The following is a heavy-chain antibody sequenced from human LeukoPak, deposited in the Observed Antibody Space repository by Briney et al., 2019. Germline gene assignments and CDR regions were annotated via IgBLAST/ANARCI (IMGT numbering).Heavy chain of an antibody. D-gene: IGHD3-3*01. Sequence: PGGSLRLSCAASRFTFSDYYMSWIRQAPGKGLEWVSYICSSGSTIYYADSVKGRFTISRGNAKNSLYLQINSLRAEDTAVYYCARGSLGEDFWSGYSYYYMDGGGKGLTVTVS. CDR1: RFTFSDYY. CDR2: ICSSGSTI. V-gene: IGHV3-11*01. J-gene: IGHJ6*03. CDR3: ARGSLGEDFWSGYSYYYMDG.